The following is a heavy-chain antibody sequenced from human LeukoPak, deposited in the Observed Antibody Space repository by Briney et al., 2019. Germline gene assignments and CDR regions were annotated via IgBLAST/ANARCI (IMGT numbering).Heavy chain of an antibody. J-gene: IGHJ4*02. V-gene: IGHV4-61*02. CDR2: IYTSGST. D-gene: IGHD3-22*01. Sequence: SQTLSLTCTVSGGSISSGSYYWSWIRQPAGKGLEWIGRIYTSGSTNYNPSLKSRVTISVDTSKNQFSLKPSSVTAADTAVYYCARASKDYYDSSGYIGYWGQGTLVTVSS. CDR1: GGSISSGSYY. CDR3: ARASKDYYDSSGYIGY.